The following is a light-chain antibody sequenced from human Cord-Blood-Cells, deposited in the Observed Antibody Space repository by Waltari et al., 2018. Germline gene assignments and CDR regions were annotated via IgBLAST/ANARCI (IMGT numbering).Light chain of an antibody. Sequence: QSALTQPASVSGSPGQSITISCTGTSSDVGGYNYVSWYQQHPGKAPKLMIYDVSNRPSGVPHRFSGSKSANTASLTFAGLQAEDEADYSCSSYTSSSTWVFGGGTKLTVL. J-gene: IGLJ3*02. CDR1: SSDVGGYNY. V-gene: IGLV2-14*01. CDR2: DVS. CDR3: SSYTSSSTWV.